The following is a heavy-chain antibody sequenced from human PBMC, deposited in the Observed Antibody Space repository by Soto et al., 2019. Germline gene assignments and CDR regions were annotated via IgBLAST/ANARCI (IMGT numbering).Heavy chain of an antibody. V-gene: IGHV3-23*01. CDR3: AKDRPTYYYDSSGSSPFDY. D-gene: IGHD3-22*01. J-gene: IGHJ4*02. CDR2: ISGSGGST. CDR1: GFTFSSYA. Sequence: QPGGSLRLSCAASGFTFSSYAMSWVRQAPGKGLEWVSAISGSGGSTYYADSVKGRFTISRDNSKNTLYLQMNSLRAEDTAVYYCAKDRPTYYYDSSGSSPFDYWGQGTLVTVSS.